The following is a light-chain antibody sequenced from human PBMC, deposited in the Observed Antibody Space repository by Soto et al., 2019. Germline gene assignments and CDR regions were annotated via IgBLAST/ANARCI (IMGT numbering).Light chain of an antibody. J-gene: IGKJ4*01. CDR2: GAS. CDR1: QSVSSSY. Sequence: EIVLTQSPATLSLSPGERATLSCRASQSVSSSYLAWYQQKPGQAPRLLIYGASSRATGIPDRFSGSGSGTDFTLTISSLEPEDFAVYYCQQRSNWPLTLGGGTKVDI. V-gene: IGKV3D-20*02. CDR3: QQRSNWPLT.